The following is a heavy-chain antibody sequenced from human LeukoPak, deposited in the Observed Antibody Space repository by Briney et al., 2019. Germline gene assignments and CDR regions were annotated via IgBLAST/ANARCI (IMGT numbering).Heavy chain of an antibody. V-gene: IGHV1-2*02. J-gene: IGHJ5*02. CDR1: GSTFTDYY. Sequence: ASVEVSCKASGSTFTDYYMHWVRQAPGQGLEWMGRINPDTGGTNSAQRFQGRVTMTRDTSIRTAYMELSSLRSDDTAVYYCAREHLFSGSENYVLHNWFDPWGQGTLVTVSS. CDR3: AREHLFSGSENYVLHNWFDP. D-gene: IGHD3-10*01. CDR2: INPDTGGT.